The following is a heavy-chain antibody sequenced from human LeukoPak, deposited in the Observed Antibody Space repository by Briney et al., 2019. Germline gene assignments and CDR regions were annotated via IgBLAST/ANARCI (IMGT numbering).Heavy chain of an antibody. J-gene: IGHJ4*02. CDR2: VYYTGST. CDR3: ARHSYYYDSIDY. D-gene: IGHD3-22*01. Sequence: SETLSLTCTVSGGSISSYYWSWIRQPPGEGLEWIGYVYYTGSTNYNPSLKSRVTISADTSKNQFSLNLTSVTAADTAVYYCARHSYYYDSIDYWGQGTPVTVSS. V-gene: IGHV4-59*08. CDR1: GGSISSYY.